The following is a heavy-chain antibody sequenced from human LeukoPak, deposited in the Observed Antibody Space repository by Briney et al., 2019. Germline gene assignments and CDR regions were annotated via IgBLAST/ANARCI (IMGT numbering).Heavy chain of an antibody. CDR3: ASLGITGTTGYFDY. CDR1: GFTFSSYE. J-gene: IGHJ4*02. Sequence: GGSLRLPCAASGFTFSSYEMNWVRQAPGKGLEWVSYISSSGSTIYYADSVKGRFTISRDNAKNSLYLQMNSLRAEDTAVYYCASLGITGTTGYFDYWGQGTLVTVSP. D-gene: IGHD1-14*01. CDR2: ISSSGSTI. V-gene: IGHV3-48*03.